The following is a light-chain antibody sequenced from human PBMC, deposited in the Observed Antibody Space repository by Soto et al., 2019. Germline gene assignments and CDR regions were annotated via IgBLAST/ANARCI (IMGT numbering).Light chain of an antibody. CDR1: QTISSS. J-gene: IGKJ2*01. CDR3: QQSYSSPQMYT. CDR2: TAS. Sequence: DIQMTQSPSSLSASVGDRVTITCRASQTISSSLNWYQQKPGKAPDLLIYTASNLQSGVPSRFSGSGTGSAFTLTSSRLQPEDFATYYCQQSYSSPQMYTFGQGTRLQIK. V-gene: IGKV1-39*01.